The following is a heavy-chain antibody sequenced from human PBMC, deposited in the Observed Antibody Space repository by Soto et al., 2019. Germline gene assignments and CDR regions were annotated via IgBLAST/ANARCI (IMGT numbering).Heavy chain of an antibody. CDR2: ISAYNGNT. CDR1: GYTFTSYG. V-gene: IGHV1-18*04. CDR3: ARDLAGYCSSGSCALDP. D-gene: IGHD2-15*01. J-gene: IGHJ5*02. Sequence: GASVKVSCKASGYTFTSYGISWVRQAPGQGLEWMGWISAYNGNTNYAQKLQGRVTMTTDTSTSTAYMELRSLRSDDTAVYYCARDLAGYCSSGSCALDPWGQGALVTVSS.